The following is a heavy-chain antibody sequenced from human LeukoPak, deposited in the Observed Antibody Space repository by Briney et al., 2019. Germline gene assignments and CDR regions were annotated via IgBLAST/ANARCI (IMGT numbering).Heavy chain of an antibody. CDR1: GFSFRSYG. CDR3: ARDLGWRSGYYSDY. V-gene: IGHV3-33*01. J-gene: IGHJ4*02. Sequence: GGSLRLSCAASGFSFRSYGMHWVRQAPGEGLEWVAVTWYDGSNNYYAVSVKGRFTISRDNSKNTLYLQMNSLRAEDTAVYYCARDLGWRSGYYSDYWGQGTLVTVSS. D-gene: IGHD3-22*01. CDR2: TWYDGSNN.